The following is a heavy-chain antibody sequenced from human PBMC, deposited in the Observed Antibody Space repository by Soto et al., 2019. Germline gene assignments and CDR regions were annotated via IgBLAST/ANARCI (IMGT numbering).Heavy chain of an antibody. CDR3: SRVDHAHHGPTIYLAFDL. V-gene: IGHV3-7*01. D-gene: IGHD2-2*02. J-gene: IGHJ3*01. Sequence: WGSLRLSCAASGCTFSDPSLSWVRQSPGKGLEGVANIKQDGGEEDYVDSVKGRLIISRDNAKNSLHLQMNSLRAEDTAVYYCSRVDHAHHGPTIYLAFDLWGQGTMVTVSS. CDR1: GCTFSDPS. CDR2: IKQDGGEE.